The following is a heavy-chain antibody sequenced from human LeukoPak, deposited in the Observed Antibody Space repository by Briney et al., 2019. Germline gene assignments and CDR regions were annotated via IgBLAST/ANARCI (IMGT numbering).Heavy chain of an antibody. D-gene: IGHD6-19*01. Sequence: WASVKVSCKASGGTFSSYAISWVRQAPGQGLEWMRRIIPILGIANYAQKFQGRVTITADKSTSTAYMELSSLRSEDTAVYYCARHGRNSSGWLSWGQGTLVTVSS. CDR1: GGTFSSYA. V-gene: IGHV1-69*04. CDR2: IIPILGIA. J-gene: IGHJ4*02. CDR3: ARHGRNSSGWLS.